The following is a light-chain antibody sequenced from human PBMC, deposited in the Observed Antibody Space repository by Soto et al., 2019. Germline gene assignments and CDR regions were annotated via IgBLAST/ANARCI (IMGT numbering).Light chain of an antibody. V-gene: IGKV1-5*03. Sequence: DIQMTQSPSTLSASVGDRVTITCRASQYISTWLAWYQQKPGKAPKLLIYRASSLESGVPSRFSGSGSGKEFTLTISSLQPDDFATYYCQQYQSYLRTFGQGTKVEIK. J-gene: IGKJ1*01. CDR1: QYISTW. CDR2: RAS. CDR3: QQYQSYLRT.